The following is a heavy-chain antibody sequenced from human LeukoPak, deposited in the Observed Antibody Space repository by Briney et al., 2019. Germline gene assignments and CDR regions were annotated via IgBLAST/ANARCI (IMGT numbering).Heavy chain of an antibody. Sequence: SETLSLTCTVSGGSISSSSYYWGWIRQPPGKGLEWIGSIYYSGSTYYNPSLKSRVTISVDTSKNQFSLKLSSVTAADTAVYYCARDVGSANSSGWCWGQGTLVTVSS. CDR2: IYYSGST. D-gene: IGHD6-19*01. V-gene: IGHV4-39*07. J-gene: IGHJ4*02. CDR1: GGSISSSSYY. CDR3: ARDVGSANSSGWC.